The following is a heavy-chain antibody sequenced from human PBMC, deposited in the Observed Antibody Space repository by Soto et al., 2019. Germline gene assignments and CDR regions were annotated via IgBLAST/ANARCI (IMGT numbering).Heavy chain of an antibody. CDR2: IIPIFGTA. J-gene: IGHJ4*02. Sequence: SVKVSCKASGGTFSSYAISWVRQAPGQGLEWMGGIIPIFGTANYAQKFQGRVTITADESTSTAYMELSSLRSEDTAVYYCARKFPSRLRFLEWLAFDYWGQGTLVTVSS. CDR3: ARKFPSRLRFLEWLAFDY. D-gene: IGHD3-3*01. CDR1: GGTFSSYA. V-gene: IGHV1-69*13.